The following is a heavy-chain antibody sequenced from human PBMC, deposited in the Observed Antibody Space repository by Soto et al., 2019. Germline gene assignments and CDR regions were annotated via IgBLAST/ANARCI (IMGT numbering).Heavy chain of an antibody. J-gene: IGHJ6*02. CDR3: AEAVAGTGGYYYGMDV. Sequence: PSQTLSLTCAISGDSVSSNSAAWNWIRQSPSRGLEWLGRTYYRSKWYNDYAVSVKSRITINPDTSKNQFSLQLNSVTPEDTAVYYCAEAVAGTGGYYYGMDVWGQGTTVTVSS. D-gene: IGHD6-19*01. V-gene: IGHV6-1*01. CDR2: TYYRSKWYN. CDR1: GDSVSSNSAA.